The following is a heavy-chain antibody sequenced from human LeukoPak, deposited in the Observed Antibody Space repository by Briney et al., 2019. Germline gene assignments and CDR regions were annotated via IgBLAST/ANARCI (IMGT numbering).Heavy chain of an antibody. V-gene: IGHV1-46*01. Sequence: ASVKVSCKASGYTFTSYYMHWVRQAPGQGLEWMGIINPSGGSTSYAQKFQDRVTMTRDMSTSTVYMELSSLRSEDTAVYYCARSPFDSSGWGAWFDPWGQGTLVTVSS. D-gene: IGHD6-19*01. J-gene: IGHJ5*02. CDR1: GYTFTSYY. CDR2: INPSGGST. CDR3: ARSPFDSSGWGAWFDP.